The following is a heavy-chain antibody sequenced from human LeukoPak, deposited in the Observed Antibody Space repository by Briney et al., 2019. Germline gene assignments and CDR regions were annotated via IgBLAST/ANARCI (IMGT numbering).Heavy chain of an antibody. CDR2: ISGSGGST. CDR3: AKGEHKLRYFDWLLYPVDY. V-gene: IGHV3-23*01. D-gene: IGHD3-9*01. CDR1: GFTFSSYA. Sequence: GGSLRLSCAASGFTFSSYAMSWVRQAPGKGLEWVSAISGSGGSTYYADSVKGRFTISRDNSKNTLYLQMNSLRAEDTAVYYCAKGEHKLRYFDWLLYPVDYWGQGTLVTVSS. J-gene: IGHJ4*02.